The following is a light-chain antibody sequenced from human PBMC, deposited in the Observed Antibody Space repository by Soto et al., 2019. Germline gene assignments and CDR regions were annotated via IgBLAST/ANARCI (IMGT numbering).Light chain of an antibody. J-gene: IGKJ1*01. CDR1: QSVGSRY. CDR3: QLDGRSQWT. V-gene: IGKV3-20*01. CDR2: GAS. Sequence: EMVLTQSPGTLSLSPGERATLSCRASQSVGSRYLAWYQQKPGQAPRLLIYGASSRATGITDRFSGSGSGTDFHLTVSRLECEDFAVYYCQLDGRSQWTVRQGTKVEIK.